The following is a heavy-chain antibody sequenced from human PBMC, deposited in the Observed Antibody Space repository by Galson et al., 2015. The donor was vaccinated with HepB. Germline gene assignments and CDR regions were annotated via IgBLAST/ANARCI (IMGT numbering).Heavy chain of an antibody. CDR2: ISSSGSST. Sequence: SLRLSCAASGYTFRGHAMNWVRQAPGKGLEWVSTISSSGSSTYYADSVKGQFTISRDNSKNTLYLQANSLRAEDTAVYYCAKDGPSVWGYFEYWGQGTLVSVSS. CDR3: AKDGPSVWGYFEY. D-gene: IGHD3-16*01. V-gene: IGHV3-23*01. J-gene: IGHJ4*02. CDR1: GYTFRGHA.